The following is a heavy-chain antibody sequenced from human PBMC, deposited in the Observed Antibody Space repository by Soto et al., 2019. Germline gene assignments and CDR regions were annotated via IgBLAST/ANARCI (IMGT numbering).Heavy chain of an antibody. Sequence: GGSLRLSCAASGFTFSSYGMHWVRQAPGKGLEWVAVISYDGSNKYYADSVKGRFTISRDNSKNTLYLQMNSLRAEDTAVYYCAKDLHTVVVTAPDYWGQGTLVTVSS. CDR1: GFTFSSYG. D-gene: IGHD2-21*02. CDR3: AKDLHTVVVTAPDY. J-gene: IGHJ4*02. CDR2: ISYDGSNK. V-gene: IGHV3-30*18.